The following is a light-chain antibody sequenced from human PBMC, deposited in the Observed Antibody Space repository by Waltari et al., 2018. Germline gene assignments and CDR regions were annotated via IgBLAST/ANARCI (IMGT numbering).Light chain of an antibody. CDR2: FNSDGSH. V-gene: IGLV4-69*01. J-gene: IGLJ3*02. CDR3: ETGGHGTWV. Sequence: QLVLTQSPSASASLGASVKLTCTLSSCHITNVIAWHQQQPGKGPRYLMKFNSDGSHRKGDDIPDRFSGSGSGHERYLTISSLQSEDEADYYCETGGHGTWVFGGGTKLTVL. CDR1: SCHITNV.